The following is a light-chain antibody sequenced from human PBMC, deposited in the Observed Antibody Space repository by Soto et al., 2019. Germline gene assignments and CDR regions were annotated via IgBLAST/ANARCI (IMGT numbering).Light chain of an antibody. J-gene: IGKJ1*01. CDR3: LQYYKWVPT. Sequence: GDSSTIYCRASQSISSWLAWYQQKPGKPPKFLIYGASTWESGVPARFSGSGSGTEFTFTISSLQPEDVAVYYCLQYYKWVPTFGQGTKVDIK. CDR1: QSISSW. CDR2: GAS. V-gene: IGKV1-5*01.